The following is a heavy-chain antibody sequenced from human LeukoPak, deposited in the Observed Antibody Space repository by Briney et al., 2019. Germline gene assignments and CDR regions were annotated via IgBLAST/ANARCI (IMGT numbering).Heavy chain of an antibody. Sequence: GGSQRLSCAASGFTFSSYAMSGVRQAPGKGLEWVSAIGGDAVSTYYADSVKGRFSISRDNSKNTLYLQMNSLRADDTAVYYCAKDLWKADYWGQGTLVTVSS. J-gene: IGHJ4*02. CDR2: IGGDAVST. CDR1: GFTFSSYA. CDR3: AKDLWKADY. V-gene: IGHV3-23*01. D-gene: IGHD3-3*01.